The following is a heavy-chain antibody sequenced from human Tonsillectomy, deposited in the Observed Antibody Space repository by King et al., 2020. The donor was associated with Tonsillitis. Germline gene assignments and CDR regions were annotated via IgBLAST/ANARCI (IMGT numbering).Heavy chain of an antibody. J-gene: IGHJ6*02. CDR3: AKCDHLRYDWGTFYYYGMDV. Sequence: EVQLVESGGGLVQPGGSLRLSCAASGFTFSSYAMTWVRQAPGKGLEWVSAISGSGGSTYYADSVKGRFTISRDNSKNTLYLQMNSLRAEDTAVYYCAKCDHLRYDWGTFYYYGMDVWGQGTTVTVSS. V-gene: IGHV3-23*04. D-gene: IGHD3-9*01. CDR1: GFTFSSYA. CDR2: ISGSGGST.